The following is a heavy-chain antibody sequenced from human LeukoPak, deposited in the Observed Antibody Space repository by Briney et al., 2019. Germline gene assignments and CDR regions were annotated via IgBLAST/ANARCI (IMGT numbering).Heavy chain of an antibody. CDR3: ARRELTPKRYFDY. J-gene: IGHJ4*02. Sequence: TLGESPKTSLQASGYPFTNYWIGWVPQIPGKGLEGMGILYSGDSDTKYSTPFQGQVTMSAKKPHSTAYLQGSNLKAPGNAMVYCARRELTPKRYFDYWGQGTLVTVSS. CDR2: LYSGDSDT. D-gene: IGHD3-10*01. V-gene: IGHV5-51*01. CDR1: GYPFTNYW.